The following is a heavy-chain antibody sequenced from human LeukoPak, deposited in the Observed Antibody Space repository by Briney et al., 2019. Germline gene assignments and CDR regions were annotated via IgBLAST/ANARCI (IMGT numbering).Heavy chain of an antibody. V-gene: IGHV3-48*02. J-gene: IGHJ4*02. CDR1: GFTFTTYG. D-gene: IGHD3-22*01. Sequence: RPGGSLRLSCAASGFTFTTYGMNWVRQAPGKGLEWVSYLSGRSNSIYYADSVKGRFTISRDNAKNSLYLQMNSLRDEDTAVYYCARDFRYHDSSGYYSFDYWGQGTLVTVSS. CDR2: LSGRSNSI. CDR3: ARDFRYHDSSGYYSFDY.